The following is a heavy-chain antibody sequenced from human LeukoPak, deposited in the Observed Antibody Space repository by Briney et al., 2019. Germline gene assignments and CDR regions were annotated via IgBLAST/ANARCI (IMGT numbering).Heavy chain of an antibody. CDR3: AKSGLRICSAGSCYFDC. CDR2: ISFDGSTK. CDR1: GFTSSSYG. V-gene: IGHV3-30*18. Sequence: GGSLRLSCAASGFTSSSYGMHWVRQAPGKGLEWVAVISFDGSTKYYADSVKGRFTISRDNSENTLYLQMNSLRDEDTALYYCAKSGLRICSAGSCYFDCWGQGALVTVSS. J-gene: IGHJ4*02. D-gene: IGHD2-15*01.